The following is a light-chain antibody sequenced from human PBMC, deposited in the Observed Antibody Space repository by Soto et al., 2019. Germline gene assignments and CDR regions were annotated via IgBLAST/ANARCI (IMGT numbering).Light chain of an antibody. Sequence: QAVVTQPPSVSGAPGQRVTISCTGSSSNIGAGYDVHWYQQLPGTAPKLLIYGNSNRPSGVPDRISGSKSGTSASLAITGLQAEDEADYYCQSYDSSLSGNYVFGTGTKVTVL. CDR2: GNS. CDR3: QSYDSSLSGNYV. J-gene: IGLJ1*01. CDR1: SSNIGAGYD. V-gene: IGLV1-40*01.